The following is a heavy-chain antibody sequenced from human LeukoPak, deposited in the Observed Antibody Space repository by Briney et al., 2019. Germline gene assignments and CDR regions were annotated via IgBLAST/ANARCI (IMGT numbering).Heavy chain of an antibody. J-gene: IGHJ4*02. D-gene: IGHD6-25*01. CDR1: EFTFSAYW. V-gene: IGHV3-74*01. CDR3: ARENLAAAADY. Sequence: HPGGSLRLSCAASEFTFSAYWMHWVRQAPGKGLVWVSRIRGDGSMTNYADSVKGRFTISRDNAKNTLYLQMNSLRLEDTAVYYCARENLAAAADYWGQGTVVTVSP. CDR2: IRGDGSMT.